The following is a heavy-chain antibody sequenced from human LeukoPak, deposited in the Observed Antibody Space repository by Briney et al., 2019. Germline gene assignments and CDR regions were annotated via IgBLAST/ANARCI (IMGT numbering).Heavy chain of an antibody. CDR1: GFTFSSYG. J-gene: IGHJ6*04. CDR2: IWYDGSNK. V-gene: IGHV3-33*01. CDR3: AREAGITIFFYYYHGMDV. D-gene: IGHD3-9*01. Sequence: GRSLRLSCAASGFTFSSYGMHWVRQAPGKGLEWVAVIWYDGSNKYYADSVEGRFTISRDNSKNTLYLQMNSLRAEDTAVYYCAREAGITIFFYYYHGMDVWGKGTTVTVSS.